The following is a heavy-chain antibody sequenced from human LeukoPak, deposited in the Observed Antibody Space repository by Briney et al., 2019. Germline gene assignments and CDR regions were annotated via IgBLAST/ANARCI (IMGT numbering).Heavy chain of an antibody. V-gene: IGHV4-34*01. CDR1: GGSFSGYY. CDR2: INHSGST. J-gene: IGHJ6*02. CDR3: ASFWSGYYRSPYYYYGMDV. Sequence: SETLSLTCAVYGGSFSGYYWSWIRQPPGKGLEWIGEINHSGSTNYNPSLKSRVTISVDTSKNQFSLKLSSVTAADTAVYYCASFWSGYYRSPYYYYGMDVWGQGTTVTVSS. D-gene: IGHD3-3*01.